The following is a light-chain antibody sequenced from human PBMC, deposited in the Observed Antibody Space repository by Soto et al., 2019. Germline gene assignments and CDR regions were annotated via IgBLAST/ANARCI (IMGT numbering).Light chain of an antibody. Sequence: EIVMTQSPATLSVSPGERATLSCRASQSVSSNLAWYQQKPGQAPRLLIYDVSSRATGIPARFSGSGSGTDFTLTISGLEPEDFAVYYCQQRSNWPPEVTFGQGTRLEIK. CDR2: DVS. J-gene: IGKJ5*01. CDR3: QQRSNWPPEVT. CDR1: QSVSSN. V-gene: IGKV3-11*01.